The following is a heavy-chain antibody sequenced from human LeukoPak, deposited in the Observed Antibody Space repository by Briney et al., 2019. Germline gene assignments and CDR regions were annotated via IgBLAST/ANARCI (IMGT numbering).Heavy chain of an antibody. CDR1: GYSFTSYW. D-gene: IGHD4-23*01. Sequence: GESLKISCKGPGYSFTSYWIGWVRQLPGKGLEWMGIIYPGDSDTRYSPSFQGQVTISADKSISTAYLQWSSLKASDTAMYYCARQDLTTVVPIFDYWGQGTLVTVSS. J-gene: IGHJ4*02. CDR2: IYPGDSDT. CDR3: ARQDLTTVVPIFDY. V-gene: IGHV5-51*01.